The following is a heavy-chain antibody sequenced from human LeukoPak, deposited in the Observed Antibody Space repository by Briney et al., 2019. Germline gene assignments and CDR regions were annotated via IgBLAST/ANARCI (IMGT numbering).Heavy chain of an antibody. J-gene: IGHJ4*02. Sequence: ASVKVSCKASGYTFTSYYMHWVRQAPGQGLEWMGIINPSGGSTSYAQKFQGRVTMTRDASTSTVYMELSSLRSEDTAVYYCARGGHYDSSGYMADFDYWGQGTLVTVSS. D-gene: IGHD3-22*01. CDR1: GYTFTSYY. CDR2: INPSGGST. V-gene: IGHV1-46*01. CDR3: ARGGHYDSSGYMADFDY.